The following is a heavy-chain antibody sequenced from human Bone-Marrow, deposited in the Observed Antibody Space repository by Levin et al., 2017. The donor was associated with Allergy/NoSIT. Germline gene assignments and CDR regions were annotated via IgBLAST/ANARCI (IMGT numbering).Heavy chain of an antibody. D-gene: IGHD3/OR15-3a*01. CDR3: AKVRRGLDAFDI. V-gene: IGHV3-33*06. Sequence: GGSLRLSCAASGFTFSAFGMHWVRQAPGRGLEWVAVVSHDGSHRVYADSVKARFTISRDNSKNTIYLQMNSLRAADTAVYYCAKVRRGLDAFDIWGQGTMVTVSS. J-gene: IGHJ3*02. CDR2: VSHDGSHR. CDR1: GFTFSAFG.